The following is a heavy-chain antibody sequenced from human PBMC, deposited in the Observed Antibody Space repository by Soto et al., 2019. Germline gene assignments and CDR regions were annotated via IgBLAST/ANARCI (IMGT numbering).Heavy chain of an antibody. CDR1: GFTFGDYA. CDR3: TREISDYDFWSGYFSFDY. D-gene: IGHD3-3*01. Sequence: GGSLRLSCTASGFTFGDYAMSWFRQAPGKGLEWVGFIRSKAYGGTTEYAASVKGRFTISRDDSKSIAYLQMNSLKTEDTAVYYCTREISDYDFWSGYFSFDYWGQGTLVTVSS. V-gene: IGHV3-49*03. CDR2: IRSKAYGGTT. J-gene: IGHJ4*02.